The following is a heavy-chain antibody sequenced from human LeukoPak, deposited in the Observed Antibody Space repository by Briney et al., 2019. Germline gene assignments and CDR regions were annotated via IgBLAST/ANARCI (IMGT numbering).Heavy chain of an antibody. CDR2: INPSDGST. CDR1: GYTFTNYY. Sequence: ASVNVSCKASGYTFTNYYIQWVRQAPGQGLEWMGIINPSDGSTTYAQRFQGRVAVTRDTSARTAYMELYSLRSEDTALYFCARVREKYFYDSTGQYLPFDYWGQGTLVTVSS. CDR3: ARVREKYFYDSTGQYLPFDY. D-gene: IGHD3-22*01. V-gene: IGHV1-46*01. J-gene: IGHJ4*02.